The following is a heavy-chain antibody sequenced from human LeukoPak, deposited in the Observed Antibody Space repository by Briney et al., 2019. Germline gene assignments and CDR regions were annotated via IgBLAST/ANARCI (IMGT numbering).Heavy chain of an antibody. J-gene: IGHJ4*02. V-gene: IGHV4-39*01. D-gene: IGHD2-2*01. Sequence: PSETLSLTCTVSGGSISSSSYYWGWIRQPPGKGLEWIGSIYYSGSTYYNPSLKSRVTISVDTSKNQFSLKLSSVTAADTAVYYCARHARSSWDIVVVPAAMADYWGQGTLVTVSS. CDR3: ARHARSSWDIVVVPAAMADY. CDR1: GGSISSSSYY. CDR2: IYYSGST.